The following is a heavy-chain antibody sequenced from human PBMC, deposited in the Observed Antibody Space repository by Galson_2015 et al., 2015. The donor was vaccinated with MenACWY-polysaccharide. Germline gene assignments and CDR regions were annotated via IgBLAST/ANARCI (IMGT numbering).Heavy chain of an antibody. Sequence: TLSLTCAVSGGSISSGGYSWSWLRQPPGKGLEWIGYIYHSGSTYYNPSLKSRVTISVDRSKNQFSLKLSSVTAADMAVYYCARGETTGDAFDIWGQGTMVTVSS. CDR2: IYHSGST. V-gene: IGHV4-30-2*01. CDR1: GGSISSGGYS. J-gene: IGHJ3*02. CDR3: ARGETTGDAFDI. D-gene: IGHD4-17*01.